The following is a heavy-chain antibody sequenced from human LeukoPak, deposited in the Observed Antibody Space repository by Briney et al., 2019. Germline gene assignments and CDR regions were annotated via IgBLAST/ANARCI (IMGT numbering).Heavy chain of an antibody. D-gene: IGHD3-9*01. V-gene: IGHV4-34*01. J-gene: IGHJ4*02. CDR3: ARGRRGPRLRYFDY. CDR2: INHSGST. CDR1: GGSFSGYY. Sequence: SETLSLTCAVYGGSFSGYYWSWIRQPPGKGLEWIGEINHSGSTNYNPSLKSRVTISVDTSKNQFSLKLSSVTAADTAVYYWARGRRGPRLRYFDYWGQGTLVTVSS.